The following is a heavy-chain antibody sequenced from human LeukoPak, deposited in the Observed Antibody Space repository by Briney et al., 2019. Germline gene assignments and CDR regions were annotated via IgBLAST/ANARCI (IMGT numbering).Heavy chain of an antibody. CDR2: IIPILGIA. D-gene: IGHD3-3*01. CDR1: GGTFSSYT. Sequence: VKVSCKASGGTFSSYTISWVRQAPGQGLEWMGRIIPILGIANYAQKLQGRVTMTTDTSTSTAYMELRSLRSDDTAVYYCARGSQNTYYDFWSGYYYYFDYRGQGTLVTVSS. V-gene: IGHV1-69*02. J-gene: IGHJ4*02. CDR3: ARGSQNTYYDFWSGYYYYFDY.